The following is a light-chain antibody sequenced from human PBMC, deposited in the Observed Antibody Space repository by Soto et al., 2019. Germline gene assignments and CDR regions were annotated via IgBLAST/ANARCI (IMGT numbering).Light chain of an antibody. J-gene: IGKJ3*01. CDR3: QQYSSSPPEFT. CDR1: QSVGSSY. V-gene: IGKV3-20*01. CDR2: GAS. Sequence: EIVLTQSPGTLSVSPGERVTLSCRASQSVGSSYLAWYQQRPGQAPMLLLFGASYSATGIPDRFSGSGSGTDFTLNISRLEPEDFAVYYCQQYSSSPPEFTFGPGTKVDSK.